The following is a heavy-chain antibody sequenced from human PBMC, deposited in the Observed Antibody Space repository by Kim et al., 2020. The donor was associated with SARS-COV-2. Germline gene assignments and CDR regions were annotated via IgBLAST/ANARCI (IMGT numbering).Heavy chain of an antibody. V-gene: IGHV7-4-1*02. CDR2: INTNTENP. D-gene: IGHD3-22*01. J-gene: IGHJ4*01. CDR3: ARGAPVLIVNYYPYYFDY. Sequence: ASVKFSCKASGYTFTTYGLNWVRQAPGQGLEWLGWINTNTENPTYAQGFAGRLVISLDTSVSTAYLQISSLKADDTAVYYCARGAPVLIVNYYPYYFDYW. CDR1: GYTFTTYG.